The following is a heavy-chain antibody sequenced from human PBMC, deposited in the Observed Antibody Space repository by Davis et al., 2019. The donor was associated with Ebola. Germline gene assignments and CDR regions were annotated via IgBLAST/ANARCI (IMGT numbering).Heavy chain of an antibody. CDR2: INPSGGNT. J-gene: IGHJ4*02. CDR3: TRAYIGGVIALFDY. D-gene: IGHD3-16*02. Sequence: ASVTVSCKASRYTFTSYYMHWVRQAPGQGLAWMGIINPSGGNTSYAQKFQGRVTMTRDTSTSTVYMDLSSLRSEDTAVYYCTRAYIGGVIALFDYWGQGTLVTVSS. CDR1: RYTFTSYY. V-gene: IGHV1-46*01.